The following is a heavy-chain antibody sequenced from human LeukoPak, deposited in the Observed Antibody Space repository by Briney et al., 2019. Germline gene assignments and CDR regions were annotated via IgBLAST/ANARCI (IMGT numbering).Heavy chain of an antibody. V-gene: IGHV1-69*05. Sequence: SVKVSCKASGGTFSSYAISWVRQAPGQGLEWMGGIIPIFGTANYAQKFQGRVTITTGESTSTAYMELSSLRSEDTAVYYCARGRGVRGARPFDYWGQGTLVTVSS. CDR1: GGTFSSYA. CDR2: IIPIFGTA. CDR3: ARGRGVRGARPFDY. J-gene: IGHJ4*02. D-gene: IGHD3-10*01.